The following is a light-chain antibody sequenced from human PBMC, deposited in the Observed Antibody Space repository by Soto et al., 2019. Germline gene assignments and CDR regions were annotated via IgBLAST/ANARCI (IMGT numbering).Light chain of an antibody. Sequence: EIVLTQSPGTLSLSPGERATLSCRASQSVSNSYLAWYQQKPGQAPRLLIYGASSRATGNPDRFSGSGSGTDFTLTISRLEPEDFAVYYCQQYGSSPTTFGQGTKVDIK. V-gene: IGKV3-20*01. CDR1: QSVSNSY. CDR2: GAS. CDR3: QQYGSSPTT. J-gene: IGKJ1*01.